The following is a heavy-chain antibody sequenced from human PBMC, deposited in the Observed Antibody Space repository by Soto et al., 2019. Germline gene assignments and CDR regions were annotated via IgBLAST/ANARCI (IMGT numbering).Heavy chain of an antibody. V-gene: IGHV3-15*01. CDR3: TTVGSSLLGTVDY. J-gene: IGHJ4*02. CDR2: IKSKTDGGTT. Sequence: PGGSLRLSCAASGFTFSNAWMSWVRQAPGKGLEWVGSIKSKTDGGTTDYAAPVKGRFTISRDDSKNTLYLQMNSLKTEDTAVYYCTTVGSSLLGTVDYWGQGTLVTVSS. CDR1: GFTFSNAW. D-gene: IGHD6-6*01.